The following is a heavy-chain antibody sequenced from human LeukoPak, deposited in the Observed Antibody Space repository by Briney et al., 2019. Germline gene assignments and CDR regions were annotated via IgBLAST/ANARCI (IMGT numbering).Heavy chain of an antibody. CDR2: IYHSGST. V-gene: IGHV4-38-2*02. CDR1: GYSISSGYY. J-gene: IGHJ4*02. Sequence: SETLSLTCTVSGYSISSGYYWGWIRQPPGKGLEWTGSIYHSGSTYYNPSLKSRVTISVDTSKNQFSLKLSSVTAADTAVYYCARAGPIAAAGNYFDYWGQGTLVTVSS. CDR3: ARAGPIAAAGNYFDY. D-gene: IGHD6-13*01.